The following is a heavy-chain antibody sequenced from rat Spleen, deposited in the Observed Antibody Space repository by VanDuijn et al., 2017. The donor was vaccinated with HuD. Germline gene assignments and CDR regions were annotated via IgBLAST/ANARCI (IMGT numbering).Heavy chain of an antibody. J-gene: IGHJ3*01. D-gene: IGHD4-3*01. CDR1: GFTFRSYW. CDR2: ISTSGGNL. V-gene: IGHV5-58*01. CDR3: AKDPWDSGANWFAY. Sequence: EVQLVETGGGLVQPGRSLKLSCVVSGFTFRSYWMTWIRQAPTKGLEWVASISTSGGNLYYRDSVKGRFTISRDTAQNTLYLQMESLRSEDTATYYCAKDPWDSGANWFAYWGQGTLVTVSS.